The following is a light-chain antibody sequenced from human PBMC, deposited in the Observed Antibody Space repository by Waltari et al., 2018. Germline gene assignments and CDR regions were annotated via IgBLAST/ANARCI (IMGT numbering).Light chain of an antibody. CDR2: RSG. Sequence: QSVLPQPPSASGPPGQRVTLPCSGSSSNIGNNAVTWYQFLPGTAPNLLIYRSGQRPSGIPDRFSGSRSGTSASLAISGLQSEDEADYYCAAWDDSLNGRVFGGGTKLTVL. J-gene: IGLJ3*02. CDR3: AAWDDSLNGRV. CDR1: SSNIGNNA. V-gene: IGLV1-44*01.